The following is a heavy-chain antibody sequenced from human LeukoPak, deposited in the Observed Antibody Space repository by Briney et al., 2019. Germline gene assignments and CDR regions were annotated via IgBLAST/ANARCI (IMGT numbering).Heavy chain of an antibody. J-gene: IGHJ3*02. V-gene: IGHV1-2*04. D-gene: IGHD6-19*01. CDR1: GYTFTSYG. Sequence: GASVKVSCKASGYTFTSYGISWVRQAPGQGLEWMGWINPNSGGTNYAQKFQGWVTMTRDTSISTAYMELSRLRSDDTAVYYCARVGVAGMDAFDIWGQGTMVTVSS. CDR2: INPNSGGT. CDR3: ARVGVAGMDAFDI.